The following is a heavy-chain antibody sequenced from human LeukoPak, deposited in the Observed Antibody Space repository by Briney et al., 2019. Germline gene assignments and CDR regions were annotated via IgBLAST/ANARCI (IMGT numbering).Heavy chain of an antibody. CDR2: INYSGST. Sequence: SETLSLTCIVSGGSISSSSYYWGWIRQPPGKGLEWIGSINYSGSTYYNPSLKSRVTISVDTSKNQLSLKLSSVTAADTAVYYCARLTVWGSYRYDYWGQGTLVTVSS. D-gene: IGHD3-16*02. CDR1: GGSISSSSYY. J-gene: IGHJ4*02. V-gene: IGHV4-39*01. CDR3: ARLTVWGSYRYDY.